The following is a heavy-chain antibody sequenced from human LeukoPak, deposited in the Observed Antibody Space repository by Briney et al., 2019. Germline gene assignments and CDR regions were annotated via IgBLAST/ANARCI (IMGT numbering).Heavy chain of an antibody. CDR2: IYYSGST. J-gene: IGHJ4*02. D-gene: IGHD6-13*01. V-gene: IGHV4-59*01. CDR1: GGAISRYY. Sequence: SETLSLTGTVSGGAISRYYWSWIRQPPGRGLEWIGYIYYSGSTNYNPSLKSRVTISVDTSKNQFSLKLSSVTAADTAVYYCARDLGSSWYGRYFDYWGQGTLVTVSS. CDR3: ARDLGSSWYGRYFDY.